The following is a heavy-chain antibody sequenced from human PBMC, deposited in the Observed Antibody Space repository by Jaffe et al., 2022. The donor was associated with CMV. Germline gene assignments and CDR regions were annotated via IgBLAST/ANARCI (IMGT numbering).Heavy chain of an antibody. CDR2: IWYDGSNK. CDR3: AREGGCSGGSCYFGSLYAFDP. D-gene: IGHD2-15*01. V-gene: IGHV3-33*08. J-gene: IGHJ5*02. Sequence: QVQLVESGGGVVQPGRSLRLSCAASGFTFSSYGMHWVRQAPGKGLEWVAVIWYDGSNKYYADSVKGRFTISRDNSKNTLYLQMNSLRAEDTAVYYCAREGGCSGGSCYFGSLYAFDPWGQGTLVTVSS. CDR1: GFTFSSYG.